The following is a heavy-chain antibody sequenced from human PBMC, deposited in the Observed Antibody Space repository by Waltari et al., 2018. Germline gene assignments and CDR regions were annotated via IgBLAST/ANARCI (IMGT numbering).Heavy chain of an antibody. V-gene: IGHV1-46*01. CDR2: INPRGGRT. CDR1: GYTFTSYY. J-gene: IGHJ3*02. Sequence: QVQLVQSGAEVKKPGASVKVSCKASGYTFTSYYMHWVRQAPGQGLEWMGIINPRGGRTSYAQKFQGRVTMTRDTSTSTVYMELSSLRSEDTAVYYCARDYKAITIFGVANGAFDIWGQGTMVTVSS. CDR3: ARDYKAITIFGVANGAFDI. D-gene: IGHD3-3*01.